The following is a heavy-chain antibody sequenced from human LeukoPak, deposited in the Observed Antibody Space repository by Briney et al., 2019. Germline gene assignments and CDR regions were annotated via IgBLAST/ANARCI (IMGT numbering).Heavy chain of an antibody. Sequence: PGGSLRLSCAASGFTFSSYAMSWVRQAPGKGLEWVSAISGSGGSTYYADSVKGRFTISRDNSKNTLYLQMNSLRAEDTAVYYCAKSPSDYDFWSGYHQGPFDPWGQGTLVTVSS. D-gene: IGHD3-3*01. CDR3: AKSPSDYDFWSGYHQGPFDP. J-gene: IGHJ5*02. V-gene: IGHV3-23*01. CDR2: ISGSGGST. CDR1: GFTFSSYA.